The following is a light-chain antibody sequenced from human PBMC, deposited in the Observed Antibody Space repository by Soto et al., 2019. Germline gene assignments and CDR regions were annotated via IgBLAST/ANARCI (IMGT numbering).Light chain of an antibody. J-gene: IGLJ2*01. CDR2: DNN. CDR3: ASWDDRLNAVV. CDR1: NSNIGSNT. V-gene: IGLV1-44*01. Sequence: QSVLTQPPSASGTPGQRVTITCSGSNSNIGSNTVNWYQQLPGTAPKLLIYDNNKRPSGVPGRFSDSKSGTSASLAISGRQSEDEADDYCASWDDRLNAVVFGGGTQLTVL.